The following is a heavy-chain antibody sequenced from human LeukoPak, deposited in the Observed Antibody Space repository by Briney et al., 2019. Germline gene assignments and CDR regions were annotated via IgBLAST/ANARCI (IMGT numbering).Heavy chain of an antibody. J-gene: IGHJ4*02. CDR1: GFTFSNAW. V-gene: IGHV3-15*01. CDR3: TTSVLRYFDWLFDY. D-gene: IGHD3-9*01. Sequence: GGSLRLSCAASGFTFSNAWMSWVRQAPGKGLEWVGRIKSKTDGGTTDYAAPVKGRFTISSDDSKNTLYLQMNSLKTEDTAVYYCTTSVLRYFDWLFDYWGQGTLVTVSS. CDR2: IKSKTDGGTT.